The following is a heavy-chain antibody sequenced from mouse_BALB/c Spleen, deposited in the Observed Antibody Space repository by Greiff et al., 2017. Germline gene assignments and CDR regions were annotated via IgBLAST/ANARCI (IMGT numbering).Heavy chain of an antibody. D-gene: IGHD2-2*01. Sequence: DVHLVESGGGLVKPGGSLKLSCAASGFAFSSYDMSWVRQTPEKRLEWVAYISSGGSSTYYPDTVKGRFTISRDNAKNTLYLQMSSLKSEDTAMYYCARRRGYAYDDAMDYWGQGTSVTVSS. CDR1: GFAFSSYD. CDR2: ISSGGSST. V-gene: IGHV5-12-1*01. CDR3: ARRRGYAYDDAMDY. J-gene: IGHJ4*01.